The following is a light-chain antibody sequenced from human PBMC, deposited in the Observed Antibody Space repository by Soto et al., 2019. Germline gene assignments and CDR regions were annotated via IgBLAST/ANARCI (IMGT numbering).Light chain of an antibody. Sequence: QAVVTQPPSASGTPGQRITISCSGSSSNIGSNYVYWYRQIPGTAPKLLIYRNDQRPSGVPDRFSGSKSGTSASLAISGLRSDDEADYYCAAWDDSLSVVVFGGGTKLTVL. CDR3: AAWDDSLSVVV. J-gene: IGLJ2*01. CDR2: RND. V-gene: IGLV1-47*01. CDR1: SSNIGSNY.